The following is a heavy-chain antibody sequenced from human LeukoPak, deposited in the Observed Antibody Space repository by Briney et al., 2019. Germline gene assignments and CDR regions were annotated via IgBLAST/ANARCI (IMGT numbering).Heavy chain of an antibody. CDR1: GGSISSYY. Sequence: SETLSLTCTVSGGSISSYYWSWIRQPPGKGLEWIGYIYYSGSTNYNPSLKSRVTISVDTSKNQFSLKLSSVTAADTAVYHCARWDSSGYYTFDYWGQGTLVTVSS. CDR2: IYYSGST. V-gene: IGHV4-59*01. CDR3: ARWDSSGYYTFDY. D-gene: IGHD3-22*01. J-gene: IGHJ4*02.